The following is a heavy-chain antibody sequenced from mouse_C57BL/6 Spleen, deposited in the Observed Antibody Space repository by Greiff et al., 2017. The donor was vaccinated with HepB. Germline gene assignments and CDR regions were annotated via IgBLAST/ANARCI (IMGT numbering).Heavy chain of an antibody. D-gene: IGHD4-1*01. J-gene: IGHJ3*01. V-gene: IGHV2-6*01. CDR1: GFSLTSYG. CDR2: IWGVGST. Sequence: VKVVESGPGLVAPSQSLSITCTVSGFSLTSYGVDWVRQSPGKGLEWLGVIWGVGSTNYNSAPKSRLSISEDNSKSQVFLKMNSLQTDDTAMYCCANLTGTGFAYWGQGTLGTVSA. CDR3: ANLTGTGFAY.